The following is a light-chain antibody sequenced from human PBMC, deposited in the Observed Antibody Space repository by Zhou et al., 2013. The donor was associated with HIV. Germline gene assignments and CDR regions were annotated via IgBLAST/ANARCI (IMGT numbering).Light chain of an antibody. CDR2: AAS. J-gene: IGKJ4*01. CDR1: QGIRND. V-gene: IGKV1-6*01. CDR3: LQDYTYPLT. Sequence: AIQMTQSPSSLSASVGDRVTITCRASQGIRNDLGWYQQKPGKAPKLLIYAASSLQSGSRQGSAAVDLAQISLSPSTACSLKILQLITVLQDYTYPLTFGGGTKVRSN.